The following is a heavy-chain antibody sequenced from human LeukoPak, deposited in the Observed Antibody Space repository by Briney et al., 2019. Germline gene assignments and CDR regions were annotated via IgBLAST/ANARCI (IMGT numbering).Heavy chain of an antibody. Sequence: GGSLRLSCAASGFTFGSYGMHWVRQAPGKGLEWVAFIRYDGSNKYYADSVKGRFTISRDNSKNTLYLQMNSLRAEDTAVYYCAIRGMITFGGVRENWGQGTLVTVSS. CDR1: GFTFGSYG. D-gene: IGHD3-16*01. CDR2: IRYDGSNK. V-gene: IGHV3-30*02. CDR3: AIRGMITFGGVREN. J-gene: IGHJ4*02.